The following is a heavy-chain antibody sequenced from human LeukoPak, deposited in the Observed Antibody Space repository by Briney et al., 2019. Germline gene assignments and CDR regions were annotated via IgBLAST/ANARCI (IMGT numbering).Heavy chain of an antibody. D-gene: IGHD4-17*01. CDR2: IYYSGST. J-gene: IGHJ2*01. CDR3: AKNMGYGDYWYFDL. V-gene: IGHV4-31*03. Sequence: SETLSLTCTVSGGSLSSGGYYWSWIRQHPGKGLEWIGYIYYSGSTYYNPSLKSRVTISVDTSKNQFSLKLSSVTAADTAVYYCAKNMGYGDYWYFDLWGRGTLVTVSS. CDR1: GGSLSSGGYY.